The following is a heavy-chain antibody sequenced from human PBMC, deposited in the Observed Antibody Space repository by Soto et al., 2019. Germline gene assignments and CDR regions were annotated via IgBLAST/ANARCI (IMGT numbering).Heavy chain of an antibody. D-gene: IGHD2-21*01. Sequence: EVQLVESGGGLVKPGGFLRLSCAASGFTFNTYDMNWVRQAPGKGLEWVSSITASSAYIYYADSARGRITISRDNAKNSLFLQMHSLRAEDTAVYYFVRSGTARLLRHSWFDTWGQGTLVTVSS. CDR2: ITASSAYI. V-gene: IGHV3-21*01. CDR3: VRSGTARLLRHSWFDT. CDR1: GFTFNTYD. J-gene: IGHJ5*02.